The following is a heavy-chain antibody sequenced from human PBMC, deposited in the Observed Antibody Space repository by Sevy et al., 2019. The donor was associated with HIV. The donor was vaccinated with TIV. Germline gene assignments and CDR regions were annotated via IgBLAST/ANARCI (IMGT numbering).Heavy chain of an antibody. V-gene: IGHV3-30-3*01. CDR2: ISYDGSNK. CDR3: ARGGDGTYSTAYDYYGMDV. CDR1: GFTFSSYA. J-gene: IGHJ6*02. Sequence: GGSLRLSCAASGFTFSSYAMHWVRQAPGKGLEWVAVISYDGSNKYYADSVKGRFTISRDNSKNTLYLQMNSLRAEDTAVYYWARGGDGTYSTAYDYYGMDVWGQGTTVTVSS. D-gene: IGHD1-26*01.